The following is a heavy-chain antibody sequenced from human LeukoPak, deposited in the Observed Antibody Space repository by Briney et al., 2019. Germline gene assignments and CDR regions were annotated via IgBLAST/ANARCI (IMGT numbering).Heavy chain of an antibody. V-gene: IGHV4-59*01. D-gene: IGHD2-15*01. CDR1: GGSISSYY. CDR3: ARAHGGNWFDP. J-gene: IGHJ5*02. Sequence: SETLSLTCTVSGGSISSYYWSWIRQPPGKGLEWIGYIYYSGSTNYNPSLKSRVTISVDTSKNQFSLKLSSVTAADTAVYYCARAHGGNWFDPWGQGTLVTVSS. CDR2: IYYSGST.